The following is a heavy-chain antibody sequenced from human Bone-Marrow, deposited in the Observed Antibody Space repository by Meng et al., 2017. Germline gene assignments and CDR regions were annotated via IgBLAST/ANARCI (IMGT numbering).Heavy chain of an antibody. D-gene: IGHD3-22*01. V-gene: IGHV3-30*04. CDR1: GFIFSSYA. CDR2: ISYDGSNK. Sequence: GASLMISCAASGFIFSSYAMHWVRPAPGKGLEWVAVISYDGSNKYYADTVKGRFTISRDNSKNTLYLQMNSLRAEDTAVYYCARGFGSGYYYRESAFDIWGQGTMVTVSS. CDR3: ARGFGSGYYYRESAFDI. J-gene: IGHJ3*02.